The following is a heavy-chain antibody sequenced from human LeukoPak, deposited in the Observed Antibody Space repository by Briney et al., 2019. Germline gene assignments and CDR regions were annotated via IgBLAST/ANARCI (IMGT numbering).Heavy chain of an antibody. CDR3: ARGRRDGYNSRLRRYFDL. CDR2: INHSGST. Sequence: PSETLSLTCAVYGGSFSGCYWSWIRQPPGKGLEWIGEINHSGSTNYNPSLKSRVTISVDTSKNQFSLKLSSVTAADTAVYYCARGRRDGYNSRLRRYFDLWGRGTLVTVSS. J-gene: IGHJ2*01. CDR1: GGSFSGCY. V-gene: IGHV4-34*01. D-gene: IGHD5-24*01.